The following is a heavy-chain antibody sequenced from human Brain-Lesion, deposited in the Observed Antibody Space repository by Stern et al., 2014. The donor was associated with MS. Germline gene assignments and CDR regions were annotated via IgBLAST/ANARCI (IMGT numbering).Heavy chain of an antibody. V-gene: IGHV1-8*01. CDR1: GYTFSSYD. J-gene: IGHJ5*02. Sequence: VQLVQSGAEVKKPGASVKVSCKASGYTFSSYDINWVRQASGHGLEGMGCMNPYSGNPGYAQKFKGRVPMPSAPSITTVYMELTSLTSDDTSLYFCARAVRTQLLSKSWAQGTLFTVSS. CDR2: MNPYSGNP. CDR3: ARAVRTQLLSKS. D-gene: IGHD2-2*01.